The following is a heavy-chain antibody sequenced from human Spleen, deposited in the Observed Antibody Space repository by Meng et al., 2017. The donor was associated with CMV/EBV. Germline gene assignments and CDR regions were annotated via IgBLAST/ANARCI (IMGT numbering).Heavy chain of an antibody. Sequence: GESLKISCAASGFTFSSYSMNWVRQAPGKGLEWVSSISSSSSYIYYADSVNGRFTISRDNSKNTLYLQMNSLRPEDTAVYYCAREKEGEMSTISAFDIWGQGTMVTVSS. CDR3: AREKEGEMSTISAFDI. CDR2: ISSSSSYI. CDR1: GFTFSSYS. J-gene: IGHJ3*02. D-gene: IGHD5-24*01. V-gene: IGHV3-21*01.